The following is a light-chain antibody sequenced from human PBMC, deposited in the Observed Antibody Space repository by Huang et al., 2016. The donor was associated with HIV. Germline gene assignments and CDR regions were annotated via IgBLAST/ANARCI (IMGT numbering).Light chain of an antibody. CDR2: AAS. CDR3: QQFNNFL. V-gene: IGKV1-9*01. Sequence: IQLTQFPSSLSASVGDRVTITCRASHDINSNLAWYQQRPGEAPKLLIYAASTLQSGVPSRFSGIGSGTVFILTINDLQPEDFATYYCQQFNNFLFGPGTEVDVK. CDR1: HDINSN. J-gene: IGKJ3*01.